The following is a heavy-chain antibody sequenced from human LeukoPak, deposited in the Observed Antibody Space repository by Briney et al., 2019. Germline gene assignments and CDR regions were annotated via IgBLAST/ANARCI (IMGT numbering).Heavy chain of an antibody. CDR2: LYPSGSS. J-gene: IGHJ4*02. Sequence: SETLSLTCSVSGASISPYYWNWIRQPAGKGLEWIGRLYPSGSSDYNPSLKSRVSISVGTSNNQFSLRVTSVTAADTAVYYCTREVSTVTFDYWGQGTLVTVSS. V-gene: IGHV4-4*07. CDR3: TREVSTVTFDY. D-gene: IGHD4-17*01. CDR1: GASISPYY.